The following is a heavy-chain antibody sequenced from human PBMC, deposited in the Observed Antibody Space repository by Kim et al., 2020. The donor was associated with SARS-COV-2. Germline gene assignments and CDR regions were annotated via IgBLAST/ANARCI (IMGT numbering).Heavy chain of an antibody. D-gene: IGHD3-9*01. Sequence: GGSLRLSCAASGFTFSSYSMNWVRQAPGKGLEWVSSISSSSSYIYYADSVKGRFTISRDNAKNSLYLQMNSLRAEDTAVYYCARVSSPRYDILTGYFYYYYYGMDVWGQGTTVTVSS. V-gene: IGHV3-21*01. CDR1: GFTFSSYS. CDR3: ARVSSPRYDILTGYFYYYYYGMDV. CDR2: ISSSSSYI. J-gene: IGHJ6*02.